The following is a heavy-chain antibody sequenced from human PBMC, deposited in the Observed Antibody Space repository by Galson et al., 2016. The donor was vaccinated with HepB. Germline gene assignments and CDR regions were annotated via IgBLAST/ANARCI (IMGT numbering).Heavy chain of an antibody. Sequence: SVKVSCKASGYTFNHYGITWVRQAPGQSLEWMGWIDAGDVNAEYSEKFQGRVTISRDTSATTVSMELSSLRTEDTAMYYCARGFRIAADYWGQGTQVTVSS. D-gene: IGHD6-13*01. CDR1: GYTFNHYG. J-gene: IGHJ4*02. V-gene: IGHV1-3*01. CDR3: ARGFRIAADY. CDR2: IDAGDVNA.